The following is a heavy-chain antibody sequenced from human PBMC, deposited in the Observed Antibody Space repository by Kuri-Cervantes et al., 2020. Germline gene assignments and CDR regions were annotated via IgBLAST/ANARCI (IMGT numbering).Heavy chain of an antibody. CDR2: INHSGST. D-gene: IGHD3-16*02. CDR3: ANYRHASMFDY. V-gene: IGHV4-34*01. CDR1: GGSFSGYY. Sequence: GSLRLSCAVYGGSFSGYYWSWIRQPPGKGLEWIGEINHSGSTNYNPSLKSRVTISVDTSKNQFSLKLSSVTAADTAVYYCANYRHASMFDYWGQGTLVTVSS. J-gene: IGHJ4*02.